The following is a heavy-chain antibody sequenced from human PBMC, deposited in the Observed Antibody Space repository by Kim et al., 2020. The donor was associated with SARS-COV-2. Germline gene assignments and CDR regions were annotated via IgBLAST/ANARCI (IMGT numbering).Heavy chain of an antibody. V-gene: IGHV3-48*03. CDR2: ISSSGSTI. D-gene: IGHD2-21*02. Sequence: GGSLRLSCAASGFTFSSYEMNWVRQAPGKGLESVSYISSSGSTIYYADSVKGRFTISRDNAKNSLYLQMNSLRAEDTAVYYCARASLGVTYYYYYGMDVWGQGTTVTVSS. CDR1: GFTFSSYE. J-gene: IGHJ6*02. CDR3: ARASLGVTYYYYYGMDV.